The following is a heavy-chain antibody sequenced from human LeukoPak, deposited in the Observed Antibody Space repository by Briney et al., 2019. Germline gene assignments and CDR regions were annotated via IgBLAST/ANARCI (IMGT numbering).Heavy chain of an antibody. CDR3: ARQGWGDGYNRYYFDY. CDR1: GYSFTSYW. CDR2: TYPGDSDT. J-gene: IGHJ4*02. Sequence: GESLKISCKGSGYSFTSYWIGWVRQMPGKGLEWMGITYPGDSDTRYSPSFQGQVTISADKSISTAYLQWSSLKASDTAMYYCARQGWGDGYNRYYFDYWGQGTLVTVSS. V-gene: IGHV5-51*01. D-gene: IGHD5-24*01.